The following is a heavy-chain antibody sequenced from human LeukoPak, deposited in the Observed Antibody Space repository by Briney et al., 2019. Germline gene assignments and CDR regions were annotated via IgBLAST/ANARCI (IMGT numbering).Heavy chain of an antibody. Sequence: GGSLRLSCAASGFTFSTNYMSWVRQAPGKGLEWVAVIYSGGSTYYSDSVKGGVTISRDNSKNTLYLQLNSLRAEDTAVYYCARERINSYGSPFGYWGQGTLVTVSS. D-gene: IGHD5-18*01. CDR3: ARERINSYGSPFGY. V-gene: IGHV3-53*01. CDR2: IYSGGST. CDR1: GFTFSTNY. J-gene: IGHJ4*02.